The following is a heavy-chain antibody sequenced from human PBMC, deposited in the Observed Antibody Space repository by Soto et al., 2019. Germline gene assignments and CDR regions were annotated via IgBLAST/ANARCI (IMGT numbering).Heavy chain of an antibody. CDR2: ITDDGNTK. CDR3: ASSYFYDSGGYYPFDY. J-gene: IGHJ4*02. CDR1: GFAFNTYW. D-gene: IGHD3-22*01. Sequence: GGSLRLSCAASGFAFNTYWMHWVRQAPGKGLEWVALITDDGNTKSYVDSVKGRFTISRDNSRNTLYLQIYSLRTEDAAVYYCASSYFYDSGGYYPFDYWGQGTLVTVSS. V-gene: IGHV3-30-3*01.